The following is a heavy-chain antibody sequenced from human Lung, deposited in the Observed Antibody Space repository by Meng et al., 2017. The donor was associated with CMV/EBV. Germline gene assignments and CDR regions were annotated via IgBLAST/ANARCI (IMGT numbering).Heavy chain of an antibody. Sequence: QVQLVKSGSELKKPRASVKVSCKASGYTFSIYTINWVRQAHGRGLEWMGWISTNTGTPTYTQGFTGRFVFSLDTSVSTAYLQISSLKAEDTAVYYCARGGNFDPWGQGTLVTVSS. CDR2: ISTNTGTP. D-gene: IGHD2/OR15-2a*01. CDR3: ARGGNFDP. CDR1: GYTFSIYT. V-gene: IGHV7-4-1*02. J-gene: IGHJ5*02.